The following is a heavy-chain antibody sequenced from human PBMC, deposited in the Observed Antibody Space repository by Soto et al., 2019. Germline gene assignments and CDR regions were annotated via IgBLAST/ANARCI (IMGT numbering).Heavy chain of an antibody. CDR2: IYYSGST. V-gene: IGHV4-59*01. Sequence: QVQLQESGPGLVKPSETLSLTCTVSGGSISSYYWSWIRQPPGKGLEWIGYIYYSGSTNYNPSLMSRVTISVDTSNNQFSLKLSSVTAADTAVYYCERGYCSGGSCGLFDYWGQGTLVTVSS. CDR3: ERGYCSGGSCGLFDY. CDR1: GGSISSYY. D-gene: IGHD2-15*01. J-gene: IGHJ4*02.